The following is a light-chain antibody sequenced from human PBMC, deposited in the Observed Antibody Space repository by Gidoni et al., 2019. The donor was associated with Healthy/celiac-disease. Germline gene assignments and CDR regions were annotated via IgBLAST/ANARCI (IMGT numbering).Light chain of an antibody. CDR2: DNN. V-gene: IGLV1-51*01. CDR1: SSNLGNNY. CDR3: GTWDSSLSAGV. Sequence: SVLTQPPSVSAAPGQKVTISCSGSSSNLGNNYVSWYQQLPGTAPKLLIYDNNKRPSGMPDRFSGSKSGTSATLGITGLQTGDEADYYCGTWDSSLSAGVFGGGTKLTVL. J-gene: IGLJ3*02.